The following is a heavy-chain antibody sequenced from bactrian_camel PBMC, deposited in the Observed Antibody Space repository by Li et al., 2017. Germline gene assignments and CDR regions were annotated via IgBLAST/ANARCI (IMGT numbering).Heavy chain of an antibody. CDR2: MTGGARAT. J-gene: IGHJ4*01. CDR3: AVRLSSVCYNRAETFEY. Sequence: VQLVESGGGSVQAGGSLRLSCANAGRTSVYYRVAWFRQGLGKDREAVAAMTGGARATNYGNFVSGRFTISRGNADNTLYLQMNSLKPDDSAMYYCAVRLSSVCYNRAETFEYWGQGTQVTVS. V-gene: IGHV3-3*01. CDR1: GRTSVYYR. D-gene: IGHD2*01.